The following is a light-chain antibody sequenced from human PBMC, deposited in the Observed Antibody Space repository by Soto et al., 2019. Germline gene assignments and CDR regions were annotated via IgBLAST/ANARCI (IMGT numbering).Light chain of an antibody. CDR2: DVS. V-gene: IGKV1-5*01. CDR3: QQYNSYSWT. Sequence: DIQMTQSPYTLCASVGGRVTITCRASQSISTLLAWFQKKPGKAPKFLIYDVSSLDTGVPSRFSGSGSGTEFTLTISSLRPDDFATYYCQQYNSYSWTFGQGTKVDIK. J-gene: IGKJ1*01. CDR1: QSISTL.